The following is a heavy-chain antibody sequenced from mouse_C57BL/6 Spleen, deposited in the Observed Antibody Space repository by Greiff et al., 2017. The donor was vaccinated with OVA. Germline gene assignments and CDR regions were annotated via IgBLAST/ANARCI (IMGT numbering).Heavy chain of an antibody. J-gene: IGHJ2*01. D-gene: IGHD2-5*01. V-gene: IGHV3-6*01. Sequence: EVQLQESGPGLVKPSQSLSLTCSVTGYSITSGYYWNWIRQFPGNKLEWMGYISYDGSNNYNPSLKNRISITRDTSKNQFFLKLNSVTTEDTATYYCARAYYSNLFDYWGQGTTLTVSS. CDR1: GYSITSGYY. CDR3: ARAYYSNLFDY. CDR2: ISYDGSN.